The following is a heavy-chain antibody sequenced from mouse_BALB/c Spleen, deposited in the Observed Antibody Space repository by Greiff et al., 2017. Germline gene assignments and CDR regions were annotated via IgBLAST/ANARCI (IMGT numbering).Heavy chain of an antibody. D-gene: IGHD2-4*01. J-gene: IGHJ4*01. CDR1: GFTFSDYY. CDR2: ISDGGSYT. Sequence: EVKVVESGGGLVKPGGSLKLSCAASGFTFSDYYMYWVRQTPEKRLEWVATISDGGSYTYYPDSVKGRFTISRDNAKNNLYLQMSSLKSEDTAMYYCARDPLYDYARDYYAMDYWGQGTSDTVSS. V-gene: IGHV5-4*02. CDR3: ARDPLYDYARDYYAMDY.